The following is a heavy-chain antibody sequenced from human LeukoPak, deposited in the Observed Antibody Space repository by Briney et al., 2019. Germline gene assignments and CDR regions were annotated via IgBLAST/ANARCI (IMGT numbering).Heavy chain of an antibody. CDR1: GGSMSGYF. V-gene: IGHV4-4*07. CDR2: IYSSEST. Sequence: SETLSLTCTVSGGSMSGYFWTWVRQAAGKGLEWIGRIYSSESTKYNPSLKSRVTISLDMSKSQFSLKLTSVTAADTAAYYCARGYSTGSKSFSLYYYMDVWGKGTTVAV. D-gene: IGHD2-8*02. CDR3: ARGYSTGSKSFSLYYYMDV. J-gene: IGHJ6*03.